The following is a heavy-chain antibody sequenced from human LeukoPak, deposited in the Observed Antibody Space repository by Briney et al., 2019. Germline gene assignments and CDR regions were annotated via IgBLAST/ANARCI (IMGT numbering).Heavy chain of an antibody. D-gene: IGHD2-15*01. Sequence: SVKVSCKASGGTFSSYAISWVRQAPGQGLEWMGGIIPIFGTANYAQKLQGRVTITADESTSTAYMELSRLKSDDTAVYYCATVRDIVVGGGPYYFDYWGQGTLVTVSS. CDR1: GGTFSSYA. CDR2: IIPIFGTA. V-gene: IGHV1-69*13. J-gene: IGHJ4*02. CDR3: ATVRDIVVGGGPYYFDY.